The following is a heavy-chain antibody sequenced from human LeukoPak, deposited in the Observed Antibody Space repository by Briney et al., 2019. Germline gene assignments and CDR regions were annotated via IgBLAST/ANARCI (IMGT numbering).Heavy chain of an antibody. CDR2: IYDSGTT. CDR3: ASHWGGY. CDR1: GFTVSTNY. V-gene: IGHV3-53*01. Sequence: GGSLRLSCAASGFTVSTNYMSWVRQAPGKGLGWVSIIYDSGTTHYADSVKGRFTISRDNLRNTLYLQMNSLRAEDTAVYYCASHWGGYWGQGTLVTVSS. D-gene: IGHD3-16*01. J-gene: IGHJ4*02.